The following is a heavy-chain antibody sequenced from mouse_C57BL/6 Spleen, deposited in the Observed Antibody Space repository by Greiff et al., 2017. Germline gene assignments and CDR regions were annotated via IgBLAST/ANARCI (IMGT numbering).Heavy chain of an antibody. Sequence: EVQLQQSGPELVKPGASVKISCKASGYTFTDYYMNWVKQSHGKSLEWIGDINPNNGGTSYNQKFKGKATLTVDKSSSTAYMELRSLTSEDSAVYYCAVYYDYLYYFDYWGQGTTLTVSS. V-gene: IGHV1-26*01. J-gene: IGHJ2*01. CDR2: INPNNGGT. CDR1: GYTFTDYY. D-gene: IGHD2-4*01. CDR3: AVYYDYLYYFDY.